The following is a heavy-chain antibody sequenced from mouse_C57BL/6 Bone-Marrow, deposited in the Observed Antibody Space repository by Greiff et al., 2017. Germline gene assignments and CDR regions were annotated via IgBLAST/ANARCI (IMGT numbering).Heavy chain of an antibody. J-gene: IGHJ2*01. CDR2: IYPRDGST. D-gene: IGHD1-1*01. CDR1: GYTFTDHT. V-gene: IGHV1-78*01. Sequence: QVQLQQSDSELVKPGASVKISCKVSGYTFTDHTIHWMKQRPEQGLEWIGYIYPRDGSTKYNEKFKGKATLTADKSSSTAYMELRSLTSEDSAVYFCARHYYGSSYGYWGQGTTLTVSS. CDR3: ARHYYGSSYGY.